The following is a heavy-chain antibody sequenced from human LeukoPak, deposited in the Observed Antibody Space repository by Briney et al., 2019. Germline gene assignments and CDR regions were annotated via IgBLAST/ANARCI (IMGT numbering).Heavy chain of an antibody. J-gene: IGHJ4*02. CDR3: ARENDYGGNLAY. Sequence: ASETLSLTCAVYGGSFSGYYWSWIRQPPGKGLEWIGEINHSGSTNYNPSLKSRVTISVDTSKNQFSLKLSSVTAADTAVYYCARENDYGGNLAYWGQGTLVTVSS. V-gene: IGHV4-34*01. CDR2: INHSGST. D-gene: IGHD4-23*01. CDR1: GGSFSGYY.